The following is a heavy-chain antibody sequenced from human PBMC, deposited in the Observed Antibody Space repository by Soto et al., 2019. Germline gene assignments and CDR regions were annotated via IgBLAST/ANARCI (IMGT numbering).Heavy chain of an antibody. CDR1: GFTFDDYA. CDR2: ISWNSGSI. Sequence: PVGSLRLSCAASGFTFDDYAMHWVRQAPGKGLEWVSGISWNSGSIGYADSVKGRFTISRDNAKNSLYLQMNSLRAEDTALYYCAKDMVATYYYGMDVWGQGTTVTVSS. CDR3: AKDMVATYYYGMDV. J-gene: IGHJ6*02. V-gene: IGHV3-9*01. D-gene: IGHD5-12*01.